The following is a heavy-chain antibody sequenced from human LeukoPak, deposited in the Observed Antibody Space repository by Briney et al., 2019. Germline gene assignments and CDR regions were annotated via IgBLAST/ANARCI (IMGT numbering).Heavy chain of an antibody. CDR3: ARGPGIAVADNFDY. CDR1: GGTFSSYA. CDR2: IIPIFGTA. V-gene: IGHV1-69*06. D-gene: IGHD6-19*01. Sequence: SVKVSCKASGGTFSSYAISWVRQAPGQGFEWMGGIIPIFGTANYAQKFQGRVTITADKSTSTAYMELSSLRSEDTAVYYCARGPGIAVADNFDYWGQGTLVTVSS. J-gene: IGHJ4*02.